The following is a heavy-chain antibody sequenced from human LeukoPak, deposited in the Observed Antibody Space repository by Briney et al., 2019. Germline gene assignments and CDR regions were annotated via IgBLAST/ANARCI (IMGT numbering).Heavy chain of an antibody. J-gene: IGHJ4*02. CDR1: GFTFSSYA. Sequence: PGGSLRLSCAASGFTFSSYAMHWVRQAPGNGLEWVAVISYDGSNKYYADSVKGRFTISRDNSKNTLYLQMNSLRAEDAAVYYCARGTYYFEKWGQGTLVTVSS. CDR2: ISYDGSNK. D-gene: IGHD1-7*01. CDR3: ARGTYYFEK. V-gene: IGHV3-30-3*01.